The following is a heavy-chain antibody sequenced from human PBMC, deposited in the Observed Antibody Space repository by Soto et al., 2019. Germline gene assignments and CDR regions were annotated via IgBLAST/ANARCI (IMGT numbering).Heavy chain of an antibody. CDR3: GRRGFYYYGSGALDH. CDR1: GFTFSSYG. J-gene: IGHJ4*02. CDR2: IWYDGSNK. Sequence: QVQLVESGGGVVQPGRSLRLSCAASGFTFSSYGMHWVRQAPGKGLEWVAVIWYDGSNKYYADSVKGRFTISRDNSKNTLDLEMNSLRAEDTAVYYCGRRGFYYYGSGALDHWGQGTLVTVSS. D-gene: IGHD3-10*01. V-gene: IGHV3-33*01.